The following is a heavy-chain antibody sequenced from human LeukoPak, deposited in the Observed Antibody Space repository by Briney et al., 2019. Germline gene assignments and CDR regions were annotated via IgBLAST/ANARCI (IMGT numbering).Heavy chain of an antibody. D-gene: IGHD6-6*01. CDR2: IIPIFGTA. Sequence: ASVKVSCKASGGTFSSYAISWVRQAPGQGLEWMGGIIPIFGTANYAQKFQGRVTITADESTSTAYMELSSLRSEDTAVYYCARFTGSSTHYYYYYMDVWGKGTTVTVSS. V-gene: IGHV1-69*13. CDR1: GGTFSSYA. J-gene: IGHJ6*03. CDR3: ARFTGSSTHYYYYYMDV.